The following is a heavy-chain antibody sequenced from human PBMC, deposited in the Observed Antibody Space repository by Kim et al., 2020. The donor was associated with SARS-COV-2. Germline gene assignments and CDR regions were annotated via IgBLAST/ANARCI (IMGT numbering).Heavy chain of an antibody. D-gene: IGHD2-8*02. J-gene: IGHJ2*01. Sequence: SETLSLTCAVYGGSFSGYYWSWIRQPPGKGLEWIGEINHSGSTNYNPSLKSRVTISVDTSKNQFSLKLSSVTAADTAVYYCARGPRKGYAPGGWYFDLWGRGTLVTVSS. CDR1: GGSFSGYY. V-gene: IGHV4-34*01. CDR3: ARGPRKGYAPGGWYFDL. CDR2: INHSGST.